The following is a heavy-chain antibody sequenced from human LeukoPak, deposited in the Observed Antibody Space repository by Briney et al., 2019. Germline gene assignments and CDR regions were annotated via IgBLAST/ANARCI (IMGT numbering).Heavy chain of an antibody. V-gene: IGHV4-34*01. D-gene: IGHD6-19*01. J-gene: IGHJ6*02. CDR3: AGGYGSGWLNYYYGMDV. CDR1: GGSFSGYY. CDR2: INHSGST. Sequence: TSETLSLTCAVYGGSFSGYYWSWIRQPPGKGLEWIGEINHSGSTNYNPSLKSRVTISVDTSKNQFSLKLSSVTAADTAVYYCAGGYGSGWLNYYYGMDVWGQGTTVTVSS.